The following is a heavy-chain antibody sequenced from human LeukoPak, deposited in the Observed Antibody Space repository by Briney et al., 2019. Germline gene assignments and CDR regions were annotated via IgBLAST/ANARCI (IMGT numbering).Heavy chain of an antibody. J-gene: IGHJ4*02. CDR3: AKDRAVAGNFDY. Sequence: GGSPRLSCAACGVTFSSYAVSWVRHGPGTGGEWVWAISGSGGSTYYADSVKGRFTISRDNSKNTLYLQMNSLRAEDTAVYYCAKDRAVAGNFDYWGQGTLVTVSS. D-gene: IGHD6-19*01. V-gene: IGHV3-23*01. CDR2: ISGSGGST. CDR1: GVTFSSYA.